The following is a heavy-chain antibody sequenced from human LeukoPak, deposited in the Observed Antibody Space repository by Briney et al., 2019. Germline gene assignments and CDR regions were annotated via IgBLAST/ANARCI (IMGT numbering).Heavy chain of an antibody. CDR3: ARAGYGDSEDYYYYGMDV. V-gene: IGHV3-74*01. J-gene: IGHJ6*02. CDR2: INSDGSST. Sequence: GGSLRLSCAASGFTFSSYWMHWVRQAPGKGLVWVSRINSDGSSTSYADSVKGRFTISRDNAKNTLYLQMNSLRAEDTAVYYCARAGYGDSEDYYYYGMDVWGQGTTVTVSS. CDR1: GFTFSSYW. D-gene: IGHD4-17*01.